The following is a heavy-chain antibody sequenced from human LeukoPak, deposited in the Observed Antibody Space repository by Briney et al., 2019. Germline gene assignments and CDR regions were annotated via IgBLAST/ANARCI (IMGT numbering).Heavy chain of an antibody. CDR1: GVSICSGGKY. Sequence: SETLSLTCTVSGVSICSGGKYWVWLRQRPGKGLEWIAYVYYPGSTYYNPFLKSRVTISVDTSKKQFSLHLTSVTVADKAVYYCVSDLSSTWFYTWRQGGLVTVSS. J-gene: IGHJ5*02. CDR2: VYYPGST. D-gene: IGHD2-2*01. V-gene: IGHV4-31*03. CDR3: VSDLSSTWFYT.